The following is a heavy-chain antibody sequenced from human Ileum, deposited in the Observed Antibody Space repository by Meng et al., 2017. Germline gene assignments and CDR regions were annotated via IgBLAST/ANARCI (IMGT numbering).Heavy chain of an antibody. CDR1: GGSFSGYY. D-gene: IGHD6-13*01. CDR3: ARGSSSWRFDY. J-gene: IGHJ4*02. Sequence: GSLRLSCAVYGGSFSGYYWSWIRQPPGKGLEWIGEIDHSGSTNYNPSLKSQVTISVDTSKNQFSLELSSVTAADTAMYSCARGSSSWRFDYWGQGTLVTVSS. CDR2: IDHSGST. V-gene: IGHV4-34*01.